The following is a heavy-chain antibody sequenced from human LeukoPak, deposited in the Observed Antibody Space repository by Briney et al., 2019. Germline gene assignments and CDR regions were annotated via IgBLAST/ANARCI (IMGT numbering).Heavy chain of an antibody. J-gene: IGHJ4*02. V-gene: IGHV4-39*07. CDR1: GGSISSSSYY. CDR3: ARGYSSSWYRGYFDY. Sequence: SETLSLTCTVSGGSISSSSYYWGWIRQPPGKGLEWIGSIYYSGSTYYNPSLKSRVTISVDTSKNQFSLKLSSVTAADTAVYYCARGYSSSWYRGYFDYWGQGTLVTVSS. D-gene: IGHD6-13*01. CDR2: IYYSGST.